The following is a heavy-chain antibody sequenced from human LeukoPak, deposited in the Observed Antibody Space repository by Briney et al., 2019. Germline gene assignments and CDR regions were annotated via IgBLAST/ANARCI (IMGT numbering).Heavy chain of an antibody. CDR1: GFTVSSNY. CDR2: IYSGGST. Sequence: GGSLRLSCAASGFTVSSNYMNWIRQAPGKGLEWVSVIYSGGSTYYADSVKGRFTISRDNSKNTLYLQMNSLRAEDTAVYYCAGTYYYDKGAFDIWGQGTMVTVSS. V-gene: IGHV3-53*01. J-gene: IGHJ3*02. CDR3: AGTYYYDKGAFDI. D-gene: IGHD3-22*01.